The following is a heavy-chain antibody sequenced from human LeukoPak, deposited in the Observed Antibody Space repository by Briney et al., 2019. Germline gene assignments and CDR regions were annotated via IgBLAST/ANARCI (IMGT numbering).Heavy chain of an antibody. Sequence: GGSLRLSCAASGFTFSSYAIHWVRQAPGKGLEWVAVISYDGSNKYYADSVKGRFTISRDNTKNTLYLQMNSLRAEDTAVYYCARDPDSSGWYGLDYWGQGTLVTVSS. CDR3: ARDPDSSGWYGLDY. V-gene: IGHV3-30-3*01. CDR1: GFTFSSYA. CDR2: ISYDGSNK. J-gene: IGHJ4*02. D-gene: IGHD6-19*01.